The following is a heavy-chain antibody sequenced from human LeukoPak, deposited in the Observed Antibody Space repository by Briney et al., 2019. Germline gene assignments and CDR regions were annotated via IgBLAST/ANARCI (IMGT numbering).Heavy chain of an antibody. CDR2: IYYSGST. V-gene: IGHV4-39*01. J-gene: IGHJ4*02. D-gene: IGHD4-17*01. CDR3: ARLHDYGDYYFDY. Sequence: SETLSLTCTVSGGSISSSSYYWGWIRQPPGTGQEWIGSIYYSGSTYYNPSLKSRVTISVDTSKNQFSLKLSSVTAADTAVYYCARLHDYGDYYFDYWGQGTLVTVSS. CDR1: GGSISSSSYY.